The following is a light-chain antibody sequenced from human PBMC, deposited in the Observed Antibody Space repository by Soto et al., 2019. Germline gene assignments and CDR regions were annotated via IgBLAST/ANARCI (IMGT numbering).Light chain of an antibody. CDR2: DNN. CDR3: GTWDSRLSAVV. V-gene: IGLV1-51*01. J-gene: IGLJ3*02. CDR1: SSKIGNNY. Sequence: QSVLTQPPSVSAAPGQQVTISCSGSSSKIGNNYVSWYQQLPGTAPKLLIYDNNKRPSGIPDRFSGSKSGTSATLGITGLQTGDEADYYCGTWDSRLSAVVFGGGTKLTVL.